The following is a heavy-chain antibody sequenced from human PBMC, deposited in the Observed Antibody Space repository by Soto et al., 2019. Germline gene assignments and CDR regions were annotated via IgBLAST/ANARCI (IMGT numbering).Heavy chain of an antibody. CDR3: ATRWGSAADY. D-gene: IGHD2-15*01. V-gene: IGHV4-59*08. J-gene: IGHJ4*02. CDR1: GGSISSYY. CDR2: IYYSGST. Sequence: SETLSLTCTVSGGSISSYYWSWIRQPPGKGLEWIGYIYYSGSTNYNPSLKSRVTISVDTSKNQFSLKLSSVTAVDTAVYYCATRWGSAADYWGQGTLVTVSS.